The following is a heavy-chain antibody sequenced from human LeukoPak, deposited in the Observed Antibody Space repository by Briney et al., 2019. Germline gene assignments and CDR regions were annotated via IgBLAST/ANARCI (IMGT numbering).Heavy chain of an antibody. CDR2: ISYDGSNK. V-gene: IGHV3-30-3*01. Sequence: PGGSLRLSCAASGFTFSSYAMHWVRQAPGKGLEWVAVISYDGSNKYYADSVKGRFTISRDNSKNTLYLQMNSLRSDDTAVYYCASTSSQAHEWGQGTLVTVSS. J-gene: IGHJ4*02. CDR1: GFTFSSYA. CDR3: ASTSSQAHE.